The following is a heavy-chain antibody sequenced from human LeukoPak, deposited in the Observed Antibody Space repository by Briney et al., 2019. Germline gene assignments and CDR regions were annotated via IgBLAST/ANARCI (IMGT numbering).Heavy chain of an antibody. CDR3: ATIVPDVAATLTFDY. CDR1: GFTVSTNY. Sequence: GGSPILSCAASGFTVSTNYMSWVRQVPGKGLEWVSVIYSGGSTYYADSVRGRFTISRDNSKNTLYLQMNSLRAEDTAVYYCATIVPDVAATLTFDYWGQGTLVTVSS. D-gene: IGHD2-15*01. V-gene: IGHV3-66*01. CDR2: IYSGGST. J-gene: IGHJ4*02.